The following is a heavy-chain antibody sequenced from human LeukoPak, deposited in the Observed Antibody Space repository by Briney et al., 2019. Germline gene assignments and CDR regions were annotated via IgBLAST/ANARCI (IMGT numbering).Heavy chain of an antibody. V-gene: IGHV3-66*02. Sequence: GGSLRLSCVVSGFTVSSNYMNWVRQAPGKGLEWVSVIYSGGSTYYADSVKGRFTISRDNSKNTLYLQMNSLRTEDTAVYYRARGGDYFDYWGQGTLVTVSS. CDR3: ARGGDYFDY. J-gene: IGHJ4*02. CDR2: IYSGGST. CDR1: GFTVSSNY.